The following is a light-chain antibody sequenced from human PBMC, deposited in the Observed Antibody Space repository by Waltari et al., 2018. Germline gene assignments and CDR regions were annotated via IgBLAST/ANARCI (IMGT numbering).Light chain of an antibody. CDR2: GAS. J-gene: IGKJ4*01. CDR1: QSITTS. V-gene: IGKV1-5*03. CDR3: HLYGSART. Sequence: DIQMTQSPSTLSASVGDTVIISCRASQSITTSLAWYQQKPGKAPDVLIYGASNLESGVPSRFSGSGSGTEFTLTISRLEPEDSAVYFCHLYGSARTFGGGTKVEIK.